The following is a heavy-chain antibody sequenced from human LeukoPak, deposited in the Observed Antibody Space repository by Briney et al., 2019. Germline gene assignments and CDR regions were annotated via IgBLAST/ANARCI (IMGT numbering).Heavy chain of an antibody. CDR1: GFTFSSYS. Sequence: GGSLRLSCAASGFTFSSYSMNWVRQAPGKGLEWVSYISSSSSTIYYADSVKGRFTISRDNAKNSLYLQMNSLRAEDTAVYYCARGHGDYGFDYWGQGTLVSVSS. CDR2: ISSSSSTI. CDR3: ARGHGDYGFDY. D-gene: IGHD4-17*01. J-gene: IGHJ4*02. V-gene: IGHV3-48*01.